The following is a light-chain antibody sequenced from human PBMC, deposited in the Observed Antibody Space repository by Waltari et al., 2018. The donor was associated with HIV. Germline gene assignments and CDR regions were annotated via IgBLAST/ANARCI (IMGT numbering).Light chain of an antibody. Sequence: QSALTQPASVSGSPGQSITISCTGTSSDVGGYNYVSWYQQHPGKAPKLMIYEVSNRPSGVSNRFSGSTSGNTASLTISGLQAEDEADYYCSSYTSSSTLYVVFDGGTKLTVL. J-gene: IGLJ2*01. CDR2: EVS. CDR3: SSYTSSSTLYVV. CDR1: SSDVGGYNY. V-gene: IGLV2-14*01.